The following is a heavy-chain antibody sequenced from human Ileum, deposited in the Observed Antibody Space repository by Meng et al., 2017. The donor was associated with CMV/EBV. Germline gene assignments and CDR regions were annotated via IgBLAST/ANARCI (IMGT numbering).Heavy chain of an antibody. Sequence: SCEASGFTFSTYAMTWVRQAPGKVLEWVSVIYSGGTTTYFGDSVKGRFTISRDDSKNTLYLQMNSLRAEDTAVYYCAKPLTYWYFDLWGRGTLVTVSS. CDR1: GFTFSTYA. CDR3: AKPLTYWYFDL. CDR2: IYSGGTTT. V-gene: IGHV3-23*03. J-gene: IGHJ2*01.